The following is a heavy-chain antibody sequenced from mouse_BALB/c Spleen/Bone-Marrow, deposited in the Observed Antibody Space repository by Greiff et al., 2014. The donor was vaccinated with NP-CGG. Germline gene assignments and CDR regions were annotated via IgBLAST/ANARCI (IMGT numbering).Heavy chain of an antibody. CDR2: IWAGGST. V-gene: IGHV2-9*02. CDR3: ASTGAGAMDY. D-gene: IGHD4-1*02. J-gene: IGHJ4*01. CDR1: GFSLTNYG. Sequence: QVQLQQSGPGLVAPPQSLSITCTVSGFSLTNYGIHWVRQPPGKGLEWLGVIWAGGSTNYNSALMSRLSITKDNSKSQVFLKMNSLQTDDTAMYYCASTGAGAMDYWGQGTSVTVSS.